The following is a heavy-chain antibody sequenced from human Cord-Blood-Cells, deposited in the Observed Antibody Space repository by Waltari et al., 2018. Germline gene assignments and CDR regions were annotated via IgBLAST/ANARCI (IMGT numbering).Heavy chain of an antibody. Sequence: QMQLVQSGPEVKKPGTSVKVSCKASGFTFTSSAVQWVRQARGQRLEWIGCSVASGSNTNYAQKCQERVTITREMSTSTAYMELSSLSSEDTAVYYCAATPNDDILTGDYNYLDYWGQGTLVTVSS. V-gene: IGHV1-58*01. CDR2: SVASGSNT. J-gene: IGHJ4*02. CDR1: GFTFTSSA. CDR3: AATPNDDILTGDYNYLDY. D-gene: IGHD3-9*01.